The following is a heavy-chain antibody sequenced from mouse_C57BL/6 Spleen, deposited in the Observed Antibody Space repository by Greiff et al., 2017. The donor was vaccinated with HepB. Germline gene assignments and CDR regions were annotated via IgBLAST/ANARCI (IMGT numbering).Heavy chain of an antibody. V-gene: IGHV5-9*01. J-gene: IGHJ4*01. CDR1: GFTFSSYT. CDR2: ISGGGGNT. Sequence: EVQLVESGGGLVKPGGSLKLSCAASGFTFSSYTMSWVRQTPEKRLEWVATISGGGGNTYYPDSVKGRFTISRDNAKNTLYLQMSSLRSEDTALYYCARRGGYDYYAMDYWGQGTSVTVSS. D-gene: IGHD2-2*01. CDR3: ARRGGYDYYAMDY.